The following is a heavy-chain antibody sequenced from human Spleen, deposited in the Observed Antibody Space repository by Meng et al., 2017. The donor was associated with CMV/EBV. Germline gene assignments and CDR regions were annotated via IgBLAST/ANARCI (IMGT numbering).Heavy chain of an antibody. CDR1: GFTFSSYS. J-gene: IGHJ4*02. CDR2: ISSSGTYI. D-gene: IGHD3-22*01. V-gene: IGHV3-21*01. Sequence: GGSLRLSCAASGFTFSSYSMNWVRQAPGKGLEWVSSISSSGTYIYYADSVKGRFTTSRDNAKNSVYLQMNSLSAEDTAVYYCARDSTVTYYYDSRSYSHWGQGTLVTVSS. CDR3: ARDSTVTYYYDSRSYSH.